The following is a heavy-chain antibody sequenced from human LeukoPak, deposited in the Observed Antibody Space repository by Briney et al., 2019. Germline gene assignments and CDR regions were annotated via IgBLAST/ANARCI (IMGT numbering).Heavy chain of an antibody. CDR2: ISGNGVTT. J-gene: IGHJ4*02. CDR1: GFTFSTYA. Sequence: GGSLRLSCAASGFTFSTYAMGWVRQAPGEGLRWVSSISGNGVTTYYADSVKGRFTISRDNAKNSLYLQMNSLRAEDTAVYYCARDTGTYDYWGQGTLVTVSS. V-gene: IGHV3-23*01. D-gene: IGHD1-7*01. CDR3: ARDTGTYDY.